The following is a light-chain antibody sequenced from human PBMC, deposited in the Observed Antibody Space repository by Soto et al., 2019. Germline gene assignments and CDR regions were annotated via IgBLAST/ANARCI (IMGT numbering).Light chain of an antibody. CDR3: SSYAGSNNFV. CDR2: EVT. V-gene: IGLV2-8*01. Sequence: QSALTQPPSASGFPGQSVTISCTGTSSNVGYYDYVSWYQQHPGTAPKLVIYEVTKRPSGVPDRVSASKSGNTASLTVSGLRDEDDDDYYCSSYAGSNNFVFGSGTKLTVL. J-gene: IGLJ1*01. CDR1: SSNVGYYDY.